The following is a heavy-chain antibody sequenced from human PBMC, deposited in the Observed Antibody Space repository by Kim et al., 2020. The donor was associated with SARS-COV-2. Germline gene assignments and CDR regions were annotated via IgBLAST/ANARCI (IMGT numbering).Heavy chain of an antibody. J-gene: IGHJ4*02. D-gene: IGHD2-21*02. CDR3: AREYCGGDCHIYPYYFDY. CDR2: IIPIFGTA. V-gene: IGHV1-69*13. CDR1: GGTFSSYA. Sequence: SVKVSCKASGGTFSSYAISWVRQAPGQGLEWMGGIIPIFGTANYAQKFQGRVTITADESTSTAYMELSSLRSEDTAVYYCAREYCGGDCHIYPYYFDYWGQGTLVTVSS.